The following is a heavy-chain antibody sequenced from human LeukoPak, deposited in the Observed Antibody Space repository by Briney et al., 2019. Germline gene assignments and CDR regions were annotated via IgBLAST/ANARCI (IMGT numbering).Heavy chain of an antibody. CDR1: GFTFSSYA. CDR3: AKVGSSSSPHNWFDP. J-gene: IGHJ5*02. D-gene: IGHD6-13*01. CDR2: ISDSGGYT. V-gene: IGHV3-23*01. Sequence: GGSLRLSCAASGFTFSSYAMSWVRQAPGKGLEWVSGISDSGGYTYYADSVKGRFTISRDNSKSTLYLQMNSLRAEDTAVYFCAKVGSSSSPHNWFDPWGQGTLVTVSS.